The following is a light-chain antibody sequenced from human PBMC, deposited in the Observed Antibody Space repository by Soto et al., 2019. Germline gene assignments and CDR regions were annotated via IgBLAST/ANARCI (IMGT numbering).Light chain of an antibody. CDR2: DAS. V-gene: IGKV1-5*01. Sequence: DIQVTLSPSTLSASVGDRVTITCRASQSIRSWLAWYQQKPGKAPKLLIYDASSLESGVASRFSGSGSGTEFTLTISSLQPDDFATYYCQQYNSYSRTFGQGTKV. CDR3: QQYNSYSRT. CDR1: QSIRSW. J-gene: IGKJ1*01.